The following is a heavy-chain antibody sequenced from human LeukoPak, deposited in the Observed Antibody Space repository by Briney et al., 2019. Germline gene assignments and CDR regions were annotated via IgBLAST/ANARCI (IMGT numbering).Heavy chain of an antibody. V-gene: IGHV4-34*01. CDR2: INHSGST. D-gene: IGHD3-10*01. CDR1: GGSFSGYY. CDR3: ARHYGSGKPWFDY. Sequence: KPSETLSLTCAVYGGSFSGYYWSWIRQPPGKGLEWIGEINHSGSTNYNPSLKSRVTISVDTSKNQFSLKLSSLTAADTAVYYCARHYGSGKPWFDYWGQGTLVTVSS. J-gene: IGHJ4*02.